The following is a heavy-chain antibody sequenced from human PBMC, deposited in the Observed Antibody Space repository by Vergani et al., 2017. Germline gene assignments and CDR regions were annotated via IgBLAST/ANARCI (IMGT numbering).Heavy chain of an antibody. CDR3: ARVGSPGIFDY. Sequence: QVQLQESGPGLVKPSETLSLTCTVSGGSISSYYWSWIRQPPGQGLEWIGYIYYSGSTNYNPSLKSRVTISVDTSKNQFSLKLSSVTAADTAVYYCARVGSPGIFDYWGQGTLVTVSS. CDR1: GGSISSYY. D-gene: IGHD1-14*01. J-gene: IGHJ4*02. CDR2: IYYSGST. V-gene: IGHV4-59*01.